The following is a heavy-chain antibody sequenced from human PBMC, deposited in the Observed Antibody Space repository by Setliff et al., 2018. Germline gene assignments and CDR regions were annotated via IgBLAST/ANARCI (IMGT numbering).Heavy chain of an antibody. CDR3: ARSPPNRGFGSGWYGDF. J-gene: IGHJ4*02. D-gene: IGHD6-19*01. Sequence: ASVKVPCKASAYSFTNYGITWVRQAPGQGLEWMGWISAYDGNTRFAQNIQGRVTLTTDTPTSTAYMELRSLRSDDTAVYYCARSPPNRGFGSGWYGDFWGQGTLVTVSS. V-gene: IGHV1-18*01. CDR1: AYSFTNYG. CDR2: ISAYDGNT.